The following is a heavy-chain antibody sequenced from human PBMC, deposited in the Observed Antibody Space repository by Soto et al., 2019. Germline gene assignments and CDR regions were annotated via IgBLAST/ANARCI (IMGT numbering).Heavy chain of an antibody. CDR3: ARSHFKDIVVVPAATFWFDP. Sequence: PSETLSLTCTVSGGSISSYYWSWIRQPPGKXLEWIGYIYYSGSTNYNPSLKSRVTISVDTSKNQFSLKLSSVTAADTAVYYCARSHFKDIVVVPAATFWFDPWGQGTLVTVSS. D-gene: IGHD2-2*01. V-gene: IGHV4-59*01. CDR1: GGSISSYY. J-gene: IGHJ5*02. CDR2: IYYSGST.